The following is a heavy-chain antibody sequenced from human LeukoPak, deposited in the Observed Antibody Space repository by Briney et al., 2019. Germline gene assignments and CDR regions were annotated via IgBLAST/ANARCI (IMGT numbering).Heavy chain of an antibody. D-gene: IGHD4-17*01. J-gene: IGHJ5*02. Sequence: GGSLRLSCAASEFTFSSYAMSWVRQAPGKGLEWVSAISASGGSTYYADSVKGRFTISRDNSKNTLYLQMNSLRAEDTAVYYCAKDRDYGDYGTSWFDPWGQGTLVTVSS. CDR1: EFTFSSYA. CDR2: ISASGGST. CDR3: AKDRDYGDYGTSWFDP. V-gene: IGHV3-23*01.